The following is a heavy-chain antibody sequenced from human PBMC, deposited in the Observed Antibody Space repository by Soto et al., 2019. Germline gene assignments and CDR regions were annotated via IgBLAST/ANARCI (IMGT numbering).Heavy chain of an antibody. Sequence: QVQLVQSGAEVKKPGSSVKVSCKASGGAFSTYTISWVRQAPGQGLEWMGRVIPILDIANYPQKFQGRLTITADRSTTTAYMELSSLRFDDTAVYYWARDVDYYGSGRHEVAFDIWGQGTMVTVSS. CDR1: GGAFSTYT. J-gene: IGHJ3*02. CDR2: VIPILDIA. D-gene: IGHD3-10*01. V-gene: IGHV1-69*08. CDR3: ARDVDYYGSGRHEVAFDI.